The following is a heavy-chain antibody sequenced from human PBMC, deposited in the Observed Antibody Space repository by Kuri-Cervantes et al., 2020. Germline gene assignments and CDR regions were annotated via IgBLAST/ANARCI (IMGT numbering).Heavy chain of an antibody. D-gene: IGHD4-17*01. V-gene: IGHV3-23*01. CDR1: GFTFSSYD. CDR3: AKVRYGDYYYYGMDV. J-gene: IGHJ6*02. Sequence: GGSLRLSCAASGFTFSSYDMHWVRQATGKGLEWVSAISGSGGSTYYANSVKGRFTISRDNSKNTLYLQMNSLRAEDTAVYYCAKVRYGDYYYYGMDVWGQGTTVTVSS. CDR2: ISGSGGST.